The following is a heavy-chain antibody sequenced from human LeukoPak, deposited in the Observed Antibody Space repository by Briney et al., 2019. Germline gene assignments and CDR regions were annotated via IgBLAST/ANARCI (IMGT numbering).Heavy chain of an antibody. CDR1: GFTFSSYA. Sequence: GGSLRLSCAASGFTFSSYAMHWVRQAPGKGLEWVAVISYDGSNKYYADSVKGRFTISRDNSKNTLYLQMNSLRAKDTAVYYCARAATHGSYFGYWGQGTLVTVSS. V-gene: IGHV3-30-3*01. CDR2: ISYDGSNK. CDR3: ARAATHGSYFGY. J-gene: IGHJ4*02. D-gene: IGHD2-15*01.